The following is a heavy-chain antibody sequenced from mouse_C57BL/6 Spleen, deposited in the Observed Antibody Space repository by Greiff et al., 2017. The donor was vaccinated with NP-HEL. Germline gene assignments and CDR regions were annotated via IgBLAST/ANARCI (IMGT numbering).Heavy chain of an antibody. CDR3: ASPFSTMVTTPFAD. D-gene: IGHD2-2*01. CDR1: GYTFTSYW. Sequence: QVQLQQPEAELVRPGTSVKLSCKASGYTFTSYWMHWVKQRPGQGLEWIGVIDPSDSFPNSNQKFKGKATLTVDTSSSTAYMQLSSLTSEDSAVYYGASPFSTMVTTPFADWGKGTLVTVSA. V-gene: IGHV1-59*01. CDR2: IDPSDSFP. J-gene: IGHJ3*01.